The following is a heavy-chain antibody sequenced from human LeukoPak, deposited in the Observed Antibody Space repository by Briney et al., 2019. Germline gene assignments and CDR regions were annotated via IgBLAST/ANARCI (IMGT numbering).Heavy chain of an antibody. CDR1: GFTFSSYW. V-gene: IGHV3-7*01. CDR3: ARTSWSSSWYYYYGMDV. J-gene: IGHJ6*02. D-gene: IGHD6-13*01. CDR2: IKQDGSEK. Sequence: GGSLRLSCAASGFTFSSYWMSWVRQAPGKGLEWVANIKQDGSEKYYVDSVKGRFTISRDNAKNSLYLQMNSLRAEDTAVYYCARTSWSSSWYYYYGMDVWGQGTTVTVSS.